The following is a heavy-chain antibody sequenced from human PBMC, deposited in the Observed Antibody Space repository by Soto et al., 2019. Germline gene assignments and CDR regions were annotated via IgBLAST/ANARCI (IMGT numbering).Heavy chain of an antibody. J-gene: IGHJ3*02. D-gene: IGHD3-22*01. CDR3: AALGVVVIAHVFDI. Sequence: QVQLQQWGAGLLKPSETLSLTCAVYGGSFSGYYWSWIRQPPGKGLEWIGEINHSGSTNYKPSLKSRVTISVDTSKNQFSLKLSSVTAADTAVYYCAALGVVVIAHVFDIWRHGTMVTVSS. CDR2: INHSGST. V-gene: IGHV4-34*01. CDR1: GGSFSGYY.